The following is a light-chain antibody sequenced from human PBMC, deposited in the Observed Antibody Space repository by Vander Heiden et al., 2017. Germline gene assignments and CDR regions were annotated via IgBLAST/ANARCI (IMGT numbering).Light chain of an antibody. CDR3: QQDNSYSLT. J-gene: IGKJ4*01. CDR2: KAS. V-gene: IGKV1-5*03. Sequence: DIQMTQSPSTLSASVGDRVTITCRASQSISSWLAWYQQKPGKARKLLIYKASSLESGVPSRFSGSGSGTEFTLTISSLQPDDFATYYCQQDNSYSLTFGGGTKVEIK. CDR1: QSISSW.